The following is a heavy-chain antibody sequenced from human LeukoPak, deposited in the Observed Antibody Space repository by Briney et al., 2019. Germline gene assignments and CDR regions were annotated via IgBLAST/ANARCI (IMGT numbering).Heavy chain of an antibody. Sequence: PGGSLRLSCAASGFNFDDYVMSWVRQAPGKGLEWVSGINWNGGSRGYADSVKGRFTISRDNAKNSLYLQMNSLRAEDTALYYCAKDFQLWSTITNFDYWGQGTLVTVSS. CDR1: GFNFDDYV. CDR2: INWNGGSR. D-gene: IGHD5-18*01. V-gene: IGHV3-20*04. CDR3: AKDFQLWSTITNFDY. J-gene: IGHJ4*02.